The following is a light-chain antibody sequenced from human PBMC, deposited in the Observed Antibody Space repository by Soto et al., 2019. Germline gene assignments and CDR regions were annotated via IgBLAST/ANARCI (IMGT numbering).Light chain of an antibody. CDR1: SSNIGSNY. CDR2: RNN. CDR3: AAWDDSLYVV. J-gene: IGLJ2*01. V-gene: IGLV1-47*01. Sequence: QSVLTQPPSASGTLGQRVTISCSGSSSNIGSNYVYWYQQLPGTAPKLLIYRNNQRPSGVPDRFSGSKSGTSASLAISGLRSEDEADYYCAAWDDSLYVVFGGGTQLTVL.